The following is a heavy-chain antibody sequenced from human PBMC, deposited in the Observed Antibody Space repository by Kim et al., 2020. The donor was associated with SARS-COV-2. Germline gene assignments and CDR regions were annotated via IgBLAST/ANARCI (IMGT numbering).Heavy chain of an antibody. CDR2: INHSGST. CDR3: ARGPGYSSSWYGARNWFDP. D-gene: IGHD6-13*01. V-gene: IGHV4-34*01. Sequence: SETLSLTCAVYGGSFSGYYWSWIRQAPGKGLEWIGEINHSGSTNYNPSLKRRGTISVDTSKNQFSLKLSSVTAADTAVYYCARGPGYSSSWYGARNWFDPWGQGTLVTVSS. CDR1: GGSFSGYY. J-gene: IGHJ5*02.